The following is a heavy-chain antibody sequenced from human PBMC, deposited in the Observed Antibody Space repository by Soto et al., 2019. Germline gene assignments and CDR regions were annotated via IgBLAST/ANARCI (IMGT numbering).Heavy chain of an antibody. CDR3: ARDAPVGKWLLFKGSGDAFYI. D-gene: IGHD3-3*01. CDR2: INPTGDRT. Sequence: ASVKVSCKASGYIFTNYHMHWVRQAPGQGLEWMGIINPTGDRTTYTQKFQGRVTMTRDTSTSTAYMELRSLRSDDTAVYYCARDAPVGKWLLFKGSGDAFYIWGQGTMVTVSS. J-gene: IGHJ3*02. CDR1: GYIFTNYH. V-gene: IGHV1-46*01.